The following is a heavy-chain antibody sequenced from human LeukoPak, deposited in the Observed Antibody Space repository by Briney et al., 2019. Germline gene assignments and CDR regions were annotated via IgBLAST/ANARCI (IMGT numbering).Heavy chain of an antibody. Sequence: PSETLSLTCAVSGGSISSNSYYWGWIRQPPGKGLEWIGSIYYSGSTYYNPSLKSRVTISVDTSKNQFSLKLSSVTAADTAVYYCARGGYCSSTSCSYYFDYWGQGTLVTVSS. J-gene: IGHJ4*02. CDR2: IYYSGST. CDR1: GGSISSNSYY. CDR3: ARGGYCSSTSCSYYFDY. D-gene: IGHD2-2*01. V-gene: IGHV4-39*07.